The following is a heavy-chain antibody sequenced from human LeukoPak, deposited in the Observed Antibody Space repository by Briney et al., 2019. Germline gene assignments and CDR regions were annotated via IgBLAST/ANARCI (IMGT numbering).Heavy chain of an antibody. Sequence: ASVKVSCKAAGYTFTGYYLNWVRQAPGQGLEWMGWINPNSGGTNYAQKFQGRVSMTRSTSISTANMDMSRLTSDDTAVYYCARAGKLMITMVRGALASRDAFHIWGQGTMVTVSS. J-gene: IGHJ3*02. CDR2: INPNSGGT. CDR3: ARAGKLMITMVRGALASRDAFHI. D-gene: IGHD3-10*01. V-gene: IGHV1-2*02. CDR1: GYTFTGYY.